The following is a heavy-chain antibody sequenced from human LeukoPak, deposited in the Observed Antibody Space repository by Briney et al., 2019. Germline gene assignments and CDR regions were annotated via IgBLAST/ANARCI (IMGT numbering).Heavy chain of an antibody. V-gene: IGHV1-2*02. Sequence: ASVKVSCKASGYTFTGYYMHWVRQAPGQGLEWMGWINPNSGGTNYAQKFQGRVTMTRDTSISTAYMDLSGLRSDDTAVYYCARGFVVRGVSPIRPPLSGAFHIWGQGTMVAVSS. CDR1: GYTFTGYY. CDR2: INPNSGGT. CDR3: ARGFVVRGVSPIRPPLSGAFHI. D-gene: IGHD3-10*01. J-gene: IGHJ3*02.